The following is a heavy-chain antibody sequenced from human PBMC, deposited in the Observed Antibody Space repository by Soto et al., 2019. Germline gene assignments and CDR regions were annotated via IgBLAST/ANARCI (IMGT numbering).Heavy chain of an antibody. J-gene: IGHJ3*02. CDR2: ISGSGGRT. D-gene: IGHD5-12*01. CDR1: GFTFRSYA. CDR3: AKDKEHSGYDSWGGDAFDI. Sequence: EVQLLESGGGLVQPGGSLRLSCAASGFTFRSYAMNWVRQAPGKGLEWVSSISGSGGRTYYADSVKGRFTISRDNSKNTVYLQMNSLRAEDTAVYYCAKDKEHSGYDSWGGDAFDIWGQGTMVTVSS. V-gene: IGHV3-23*01.